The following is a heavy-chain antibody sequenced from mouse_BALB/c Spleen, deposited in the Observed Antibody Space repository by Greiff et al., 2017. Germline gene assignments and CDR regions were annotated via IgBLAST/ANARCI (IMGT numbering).Heavy chain of an antibody. CDR3: AREMITTGY. CDR1: GFNIKDYY. CDR2: IDPENGNT. D-gene: IGHD2-4*01. V-gene: IGHV14-1*02. Sequence: VQLQQSGAELVRPGALVKLSCKASGFNIKDYYMHWVKQRPEQGLEWIGWIDPENGNTIYDPKFKGKATLTSDKSSSTAYMELSSLTSEDSAVYYCAREMITTGYWGQGTLVTVSA. J-gene: IGHJ3*01.